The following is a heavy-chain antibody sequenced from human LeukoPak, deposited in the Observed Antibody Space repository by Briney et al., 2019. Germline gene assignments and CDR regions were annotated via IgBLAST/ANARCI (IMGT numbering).Heavy chain of an antibody. CDR2: INPSGGST. CDR3: ARDVSHSSSSEDPYYYGMDV. J-gene: IGHJ6*02. Sequence: APVKLSCKASGYTFTSYYMPWVRQAPGQGLEWMGIINPSGGSTSYAQKFQGRVTTTRDTSTSTVYMELSSLRSEDTAVYYCARDVSHSSSSEDPYYYGMDVWGQGTTVTVSS. CDR1: GYTFTSYY. V-gene: IGHV1-46*01. D-gene: IGHD6-6*01.